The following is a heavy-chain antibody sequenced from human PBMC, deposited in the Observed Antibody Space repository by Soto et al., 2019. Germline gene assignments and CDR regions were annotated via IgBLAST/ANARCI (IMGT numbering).Heavy chain of an antibody. Sequence: SGTLSLTCTVCGDSLSSSSDYWGLIRQPPGKGLEWIGSIYYSGSTYYNPSLKSRVTISVDTSKNQFSLKLSSLTAADTAVYYCARQLWSSYPYFDYWGQGTLVTVSS. CDR2: IYYSGST. CDR3: ARQLWSSYPYFDY. D-gene: IGHD3-3*01. CDR1: GDSLSSSSDY. V-gene: IGHV4-39*01. J-gene: IGHJ4*02.